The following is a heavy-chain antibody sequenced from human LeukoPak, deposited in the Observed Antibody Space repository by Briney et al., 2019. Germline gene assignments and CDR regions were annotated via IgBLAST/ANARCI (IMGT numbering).Heavy chain of an antibody. CDR3: AKGLRPYYCGMDV. CDR1: GFTFSSYA. V-gene: IGHV3-23*01. Sequence: GGSLRPSCAASGFTFSSYAMSWVRQAPGKGLEWVSAISGSGGSTYYADSVKGRFTISRDNSKNTVYLQMNSLRAEDTAVYYCAKGLRPYYCGMDVWGQGTTVTVSS. J-gene: IGHJ6*02. CDR2: ISGSGGST.